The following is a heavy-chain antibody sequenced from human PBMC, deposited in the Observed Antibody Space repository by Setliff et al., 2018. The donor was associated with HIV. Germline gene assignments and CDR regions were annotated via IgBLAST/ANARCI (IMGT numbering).Heavy chain of an antibody. CDR2: ISTSGST. Sequence: SETMSLTGAVSGGSISSGTDSWSWIRQPPGKGLEWIGCISTSGSTNYNPSLKSRVTLSIDMSKNQFSLKMSSVTAADTAVYYCTRLAGCYADYWGQGTLVTVSS. J-gene: IGHJ4*02. CDR1: GGSISSGTDS. V-gene: IGHV4-61*02. D-gene: IGHD2-2*01. CDR3: TRLAGCYADY.